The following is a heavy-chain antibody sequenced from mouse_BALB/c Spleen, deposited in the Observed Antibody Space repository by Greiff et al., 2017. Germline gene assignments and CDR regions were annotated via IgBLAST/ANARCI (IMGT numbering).Heavy chain of an antibody. Sequence: DVKLQESGPGLVKPSQSLSLTCTVTGYSITSDYAWNWIRQFPGNKLEWMGYISYSGSTSYNPSLKSRISITRDTSKNQFFLQLNSVTTEDTATYYCARGSNRYDAYWYVDGWGAGTTVTVSS. J-gene: IGHJ1*01. D-gene: IGHD2-14*01. CDR2: ISYSGST. CDR1: GYSITSDYA. CDR3: ARGSNRYDAYWYVDG. V-gene: IGHV3-2*02.